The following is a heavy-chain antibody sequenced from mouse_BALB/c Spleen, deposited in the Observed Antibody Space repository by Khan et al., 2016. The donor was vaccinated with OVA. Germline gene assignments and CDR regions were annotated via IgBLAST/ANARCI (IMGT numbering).Heavy chain of an antibody. V-gene: IGHV9-3-1*01. CDR2: INTYTGEP. CDR1: GHTFTNFG. CDR3: ARPHYFSNAMDN. Sequence: QIQLVQSGPELKKPGETVKISCKASGHTFTNFGMNWVKQSPGKGLKWMGWINTYTGEPTYADDFNGRFAFSLAASASTAYLQINNLTNEDTATYFCARPHYFSNAMDNWGQGTTVTVSS. J-gene: IGHJ4*01. D-gene: IGHD1-1*01.